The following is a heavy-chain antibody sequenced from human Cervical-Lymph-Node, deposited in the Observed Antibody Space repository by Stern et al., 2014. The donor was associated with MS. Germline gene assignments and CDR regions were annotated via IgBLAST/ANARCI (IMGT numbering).Heavy chain of an antibody. V-gene: IGHV3-53*01. CDR3: ARDTSSPERSDW. CDR2: ITNVGST. D-gene: IGHD1-1*01. CDR1: GFTVSRDY. Sequence: DVQLVESGGGVIQPGGSLRLSCTASGFTVSRDYMTWVRQAPGKGLEWFSLITNVGSTFYTDSVKGRFTISRDDSKNTDYLHMTSLRAEDTAMYYCARDTSSPERSDWWGQGTLVTVSS. J-gene: IGHJ4*02.